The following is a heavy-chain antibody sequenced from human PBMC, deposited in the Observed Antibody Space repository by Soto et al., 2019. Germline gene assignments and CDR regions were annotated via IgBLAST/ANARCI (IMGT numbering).Heavy chain of an antibody. D-gene: IGHD1-26*01. Sequence: QVQLQESGPGLVKPSETLSLTCTVSGGSVSSGSYYWSWIRQPPGKGLEWIGYIYYSGSTNYNPSLKSRVTISVDTSKNQFSLKLSSVTAADTAVYYCARFWEHTGGPFNWFDPWGQGTLVTVSS. V-gene: IGHV4-61*01. CDR1: GGSVSSGSYY. CDR3: ARFWEHTGGPFNWFDP. J-gene: IGHJ5*02. CDR2: IYYSGST.